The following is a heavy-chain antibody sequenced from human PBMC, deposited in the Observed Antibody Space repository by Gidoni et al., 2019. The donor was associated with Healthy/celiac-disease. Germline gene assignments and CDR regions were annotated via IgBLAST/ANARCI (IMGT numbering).Heavy chain of an antibody. Sequence: EVQLVESGGGLVKPGGSLRLSCAASGFTFSSYTMNWVRQAPGTGLEWVSSISSTSSYIYYADSVKGRFTISRDNAKNSLYLQMNSLRAEDTAVYYCAHARGSSGGWGQGTLVTVSS. D-gene: IGHD3-16*01. V-gene: IGHV3-21*01. CDR2: ISSTSSYI. CDR3: AHARGSSGG. CDR1: GFTFSSYT. J-gene: IGHJ4*02.